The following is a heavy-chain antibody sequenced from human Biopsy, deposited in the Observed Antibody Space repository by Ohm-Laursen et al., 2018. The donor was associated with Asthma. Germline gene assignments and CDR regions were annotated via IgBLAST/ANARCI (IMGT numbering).Heavy chain of an antibody. V-gene: IGHV4-39*01. Sequence: SDTLSLTCTVSGASIRGSGSYWAWIRQAPGKGPEWIGTTHYSGSTFYKPSLRSRVTMSLDTSTNQFSLRLRSVTATDTAVYYCASPVNRAFGGYEWAAVFDYWGQGTTVTVSS. CDR3: ASPVNRAFGGYEWAAVFDY. D-gene: IGHD5-12*01. CDR1: GASIRGSGSY. CDR2: THYSGST. J-gene: IGHJ4*03.